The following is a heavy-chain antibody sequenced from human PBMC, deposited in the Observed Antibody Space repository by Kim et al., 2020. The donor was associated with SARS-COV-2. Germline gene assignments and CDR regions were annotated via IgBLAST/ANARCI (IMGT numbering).Heavy chain of an antibody. CDR2: IYWDDDK. J-gene: IGHJ5*01. Sequence: SGPTLVNPTQTLTLTCTFSGFSLTTNGETVGWIRQAPGKALECLAFIYWDDDKRYSPSLQSRLTITKDTSKNQVVLAMTNMEPGDTATYYCVHRRITTLIRGLIATNWFDSWGQGSLVTVSS. V-gene: IGHV2-5*02. CDR1: GFSLTTNGET. D-gene: IGHD3-10*01. CDR3: VHRRITTLIRGLIATNWFDS.